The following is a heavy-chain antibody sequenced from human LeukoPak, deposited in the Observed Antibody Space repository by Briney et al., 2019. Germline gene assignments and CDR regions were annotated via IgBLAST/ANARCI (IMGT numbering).Heavy chain of an antibody. CDR2: IKQDGSEK. CDR1: GFTFSRYW. J-gene: IGHJ6*03. D-gene: IGHD6-13*01. V-gene: IGHV3-7*01. CDR3: ARVDGSSWNYYYYMDV. Sequence: HPGGSLRLSCAASGFTFSRYWMSWVRQAPGKGLEWVANIKQDGSEKYYVDSVKGRFTISRDNAKNSLYLQMNSLRAEDTAVYYCARVDGSSWNYYYYMDVWGKGTTVTVSS.